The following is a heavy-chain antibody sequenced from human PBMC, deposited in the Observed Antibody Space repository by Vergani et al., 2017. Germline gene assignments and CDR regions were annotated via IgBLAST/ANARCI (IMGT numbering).Heavy chain of an antibody. CDR2: MNPDDGDT. CDR1: GYTFSDYY. V-gene: IGHV1-2*02. J-gene: IGHJ6*02. CDR3: ARDDARDQLLRWGMDV. Sequence: VQLVQSGAEVKKPGASVRVSCKASGYTFSDYYIHWVRQAPGQGPEWLGWMNPDDGDTMYAEKFKGRVTMTRVTSLSTGYMDLTRLTSDDTAVYYCARDDARDQLLRWGMDVWGQGTTVTVSS. D-gene: IGHD2-2*01.